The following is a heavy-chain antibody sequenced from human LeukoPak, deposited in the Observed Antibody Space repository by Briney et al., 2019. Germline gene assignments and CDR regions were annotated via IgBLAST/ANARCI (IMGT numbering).Heavy chain of an antibody. CDR1: GGSISSYY. CDR2: IYTSGST. J-gene: IGHJ4*02. V-gene: IGHV4-4*09. Sequence: SETLSLTCTVSGGSISSYYWSWIRQPPGKGLEWIGYIYTSGSTNYNPSLKSRVTISVDTSKNQFSLKLSSVTAAGTAVYYCARHSSTLPRGSLDYWGQGTLVTVSS. CDR3: ARHSSTLPRGSLDY. D-gene: IGHD2/OR15-2a*01.